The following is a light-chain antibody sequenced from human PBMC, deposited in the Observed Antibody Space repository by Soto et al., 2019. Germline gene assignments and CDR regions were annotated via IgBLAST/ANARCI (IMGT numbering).Light chain of an antibody. V-gene: IGLV1-40*01. Sequence: QSVLTQPPSMSGAPGQRVTISCTGSSSNIGAGYDVHWYQQLPGTAPKLLIYGNSNRPSGVPDRFSGSKSGTSASLAITGLQAGDEADYYCQSYDSSLSGVLFGGGTKLTVL. CDR2: GNS. J-gene: IGLJ2*01. CDR1: SSNIGAGYD. CDR3: QSYDSSLSGVL.